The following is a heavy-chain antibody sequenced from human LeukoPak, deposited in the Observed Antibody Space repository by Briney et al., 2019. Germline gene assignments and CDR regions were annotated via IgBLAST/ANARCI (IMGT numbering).Heavy chain of an antibody. CDR3: ATVLHTSLSTWAAFDT. CDR2: LSASGGGT. J-gene: IGHJ3*02. D-gene: IGHD1-1*01. V-gene: IGHV3-23*01. CDR1: GLTFSNFA. Sequence: GGSLRLSCAASGLTFSNFAMTWVRQTPGKGLEWVSALSASGGGTYYAPSVKDRFIISRDNSKNTVSLQMNRLRAEDTALCYCATVLHTSLSTWAAFDTWGQGTMVTVSS.